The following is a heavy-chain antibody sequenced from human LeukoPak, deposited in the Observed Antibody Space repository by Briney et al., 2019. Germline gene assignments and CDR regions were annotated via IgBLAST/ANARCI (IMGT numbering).Heavy chain of an antibody. Sequence: GESLRLSCAASGFTFSSYSMNWVRQAPGKGLEWVSSISSSSSYIYYADSVKGRFTISRDNAKNSLYLQMNSLRAEDTAVYYCARDRVVVVAAYYYYYGMDVWGQGTTVTVSS. CDR3: ARDRVVVVAAYYYYYGMDV. CDR1: GFTFSSYS. V-gene: IGHV3-21*01. J-gene: IGHJ6*02. CDR2: ISSSSSYI. D-gene: IGHD2-15*01.